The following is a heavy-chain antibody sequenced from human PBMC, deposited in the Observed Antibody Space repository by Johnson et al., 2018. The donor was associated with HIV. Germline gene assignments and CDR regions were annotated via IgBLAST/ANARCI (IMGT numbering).Heavy chain of an antibody. CDR1: GFTFEDYA. J-gene: IGHJ3*02. CDR2: ISWDGET. Sequence: EVQLVESGGVVVQPGGSLRLSCAASGFTFEDYAMHWVRQVPGKGLEWVSLISWDGETYYADSVKGRFTISRDNFKDTLYLQMKSLRPEDTAVYYFSRDMIVGVALSLGVSDAFDIWGQGTMVPVSS. V-gene: IGHV3-43D*03. D-gene: IGHD3-3*01. CDR3: SRDMIVGVALSLGVSDAFDI.